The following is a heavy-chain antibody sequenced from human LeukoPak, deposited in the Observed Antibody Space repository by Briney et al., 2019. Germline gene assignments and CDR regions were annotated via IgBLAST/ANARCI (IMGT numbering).Heavy chain of an antibody. CDR2: IYHSGST. CDR1: GYSISSGYY. V-gene: IGHV4-38-2*01. CDR3: ARPGEYSGSSEGWFDP. Sequence: PSETLSLTCAVSGYSISSGYYWGWIRQPPGKGLEWIGSIYHSGSTYYNPSLKSRVTISVDTSKNQFSLKLSSVTAADTAVYYCARPGEYSGSSEGWFDPWGQGTLVTVSS. J-gene: IGHJ5*02. D-gene: IGHD6-6*01.